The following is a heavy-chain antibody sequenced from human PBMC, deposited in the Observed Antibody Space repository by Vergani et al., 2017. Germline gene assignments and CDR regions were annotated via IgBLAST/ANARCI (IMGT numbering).Heavy chain of an antibody. CDR2: IYYSGST. D-gene: IGHD6-6*01. Sequence: QVQLQESGPGLVKPSETLSLTCTVSGGSLSSHYWSWIRQPPGKGQEWIGYIYYSGSTNYNPSLKSRVTISVDTSKNQFSLKLSSVTAADTAVYYCAREYSSSSVYYYYGMDVWGQGTTVTVSS. CDR1: GGSLSSHY. CDR3: AREYSSSSVYYYYGMDV. J-gene: IGHJ6*02. V-gene: IGHV4-59*11.